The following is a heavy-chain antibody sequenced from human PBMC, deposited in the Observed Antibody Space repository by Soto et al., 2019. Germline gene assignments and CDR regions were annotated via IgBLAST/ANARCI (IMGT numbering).Heavy chain of an antibody. J-gene: IGHJ6*02. V-gene: IGHV4-39*01. CDR3: ASQAGFYYFHGMDV. CDR2: IYYSGST. Sequence: QLQLQESGPGLVKPSETLSLTCTVSGGSISSSSYYWGWIRQPPGKGLEWIGSIYYSGSTSYNPSLKCRFTISLDTSKIQFSLKLSSVTAADTAVYYCASQAGFYYFHGMDVWGQGTMVTVSS. CDR1: GGSISSSSYY. D-gene: IGHD6-19*01.